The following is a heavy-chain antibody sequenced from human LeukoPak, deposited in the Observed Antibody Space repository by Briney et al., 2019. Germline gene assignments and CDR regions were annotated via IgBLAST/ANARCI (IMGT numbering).Heavy chain of an antibody. J-gene: IGHJ4*02. Sequence: PGGSLRLSCAASGFTFSSYSMNWVRQAPGKGLEWVSSISSSSSYIYYADSVKGRFTISRDNAKNSLYLQMNSLRAEDTAVYYCARGSITIFGVNSDWGQGTLVTVSS. V-gene: IGHV3-21*01. CDR2: ISSSSSYI. CDR3: ARGSITIFGVNSD. D-gene: IGHD3-3*01. CDR1: GFTFSSYS.